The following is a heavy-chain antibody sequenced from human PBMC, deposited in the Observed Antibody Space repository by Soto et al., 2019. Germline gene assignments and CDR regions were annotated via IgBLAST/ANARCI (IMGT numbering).Heavy chain of an antibody. D-gene: IGHD3-3*01. CDR2: IRSSSSYI. CDR1: GVTFSSFS. Sequence: GSLRLSCAASGVTFSSFSFNWVRQAPGKGLEWVSFIRSSSSYIYYADSVKGRFTISRDNAKNSLYLQMNSLRAEDTAVYYCARDAENYDLWSGSVKYWGQGTLVTVSS. J-gene: IGHJ4*02. CDR3: ARDAENYDLWSGSVKY. V-gene: IGHV3-21*01.